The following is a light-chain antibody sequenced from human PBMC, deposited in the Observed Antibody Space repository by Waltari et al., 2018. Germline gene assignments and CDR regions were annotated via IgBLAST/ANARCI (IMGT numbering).Light chain of an antibody. V-gene: IGLV2-14*03. CDR2: DVS. Sequence: QSALTQPASVSGSPGQSITISCPGTSSDVGGYNYVSWYQQHPGKAPKRIIFDVSNRPSGVSSRFSGSKSGNTASLTISGLQAQDEADYYCSSYISSDTLELFGGGTSLTVL. CDR3: SSYISSDTLEL. CDR1: SSDVGGYNY. J-gene: IGLJ2*01.